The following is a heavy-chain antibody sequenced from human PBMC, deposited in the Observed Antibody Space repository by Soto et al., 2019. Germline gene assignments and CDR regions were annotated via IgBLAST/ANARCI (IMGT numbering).Heavy chain of an antibody. D-gene: IGHD3-22*01. CDR3: ARQPYDSSDYFDY. CDR1: GDSISSSTYY. Sequence: TLSLTCTVSGDSISSSTYYWGWIRQPPGKGLEWIGSIYYSGTTYYNPSLESRVIISVDTSRIHFSLKLISVAAADTAVYFCARQPYDSSDYFDYWGQGTLVTVSS. J-gene: IGHJ4*02. V-gene: IGHV4-39*01. CDR2: IYYSGTT.